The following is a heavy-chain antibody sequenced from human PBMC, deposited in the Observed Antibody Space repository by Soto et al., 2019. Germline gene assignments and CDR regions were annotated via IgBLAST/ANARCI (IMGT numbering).Heavy chain of an antibody. Sequence: SETLSLTCTVSGGSISSYYWSWIRQPPGKGLEWIGYIYYSGSTNYNPSLKSRVTISVDTSKNQFSLKLSSVTAADTAVYYCARGRGIAARQYYFDYWGQGTLVTVSS. CDR2: IYYSGST. J-gene: IGHJ4*02. V-gene: IGHV4-59*01. CDR3: ARGRGIAARQYYFDY. D-gene: IGHD6-6*01. CDR1: GGSISSYY.